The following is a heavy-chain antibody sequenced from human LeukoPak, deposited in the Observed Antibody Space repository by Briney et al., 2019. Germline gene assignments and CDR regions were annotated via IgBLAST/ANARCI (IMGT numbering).Heavy chain of an antibody. CDR1: GGSISSSSYY. Sequence: TPSETLSLTCTVSGGSISSSSYYWGWIRQPPGKGLEWIGSIYYSGSTYYNPSLKSRVTISVGTSKNQFSLKLSSVTAADTAVYYCARGAYSSSWNYYYYYGMDVWGQGTTVTVSS. CDR3: ARGAYSSSWNYYYYYGMDV. D-gene: IGHD6-13*01. V-gene: IGHV4-39*01. CDR2: IYYSGST. J-gene: IGHJ6*02.